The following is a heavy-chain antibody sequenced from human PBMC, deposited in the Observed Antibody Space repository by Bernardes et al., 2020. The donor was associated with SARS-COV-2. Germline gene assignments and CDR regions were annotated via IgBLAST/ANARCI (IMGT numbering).Heavy chain of an antibody. CDR1: GLTLGSDG. D-gene: IGHD2-15*01. CDR3: ARASFCSGGFCVDGFDI. V-gene: IGHV3-48*01. J-gene: IGHJ3*02. CDR2: IGTGGSSI. Sequence: GGSLRLWFSASGLTLGSDGMNWVRQGPGKGLEWVAYIGTGGSSIFYAASVKGRFTISRDDAKNSLYLQMNSLRAEDTAVYYCARASFCSGGFCVDGFDIWGQGTVVTVSS.